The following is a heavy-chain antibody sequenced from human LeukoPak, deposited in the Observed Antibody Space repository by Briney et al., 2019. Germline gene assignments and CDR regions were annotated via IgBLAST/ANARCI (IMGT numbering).Heavy chain of an antibody. D-gene: IGHD1-26*01. CDR3: ARCRTWGSYRPPYFDY. CDR2: IIPIFGTA. Sequence: SVKVSCKASGGTFSSYAISWMRHAPGPGLEWMGGIIPIFGTANYAQKFQGRVTITADESTSTAYMELSSLRSEDTAVYYCARCRTWGSYRPPYFDYWGQGTLVTVSS. CDR1: GGTFSSYA. J-gene: IGHJ4*02. V-gene: IGHV1-69*01.